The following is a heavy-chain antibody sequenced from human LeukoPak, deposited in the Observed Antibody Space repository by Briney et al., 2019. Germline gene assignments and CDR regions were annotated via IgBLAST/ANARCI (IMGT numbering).Heavy chain of an antibody. CDR1: GGSISSGGYY. V-gene: IGHV4-31*03. Sequence: SQTLSLTCTVSGGSISSGGYYWSWIRQHPGKGLEWIGYIYYSGSIYYNPSLKSRVTISVDTSKNQFSLKLSSVTAADTAVYYCARGQTAPRSSYYFDYWGQGTLVTVSS. CDR2: IYYSGSI. CDR3: ARGQTAPRSSYYFDY. J-gene: IGHJ4*02.